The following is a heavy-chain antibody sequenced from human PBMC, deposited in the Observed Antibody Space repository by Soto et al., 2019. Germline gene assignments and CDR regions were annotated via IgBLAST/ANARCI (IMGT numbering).Heavy chain of an antibody. D-gene: IGHD3-22*01. CDR3: AREMIRGDAFDI. V-gene: IGHV3-13*05. Sequence: GSLRLSCAASGFTFSSYDMHWVRQATGKGLEWVSAIGTAGDPYYPGSVKGRFTISRENAKNSLYLQMNSLRAGDTAVYYCAREMIRGDAFDIWGQGTMVTVSS. CDR2: IGTAGDP. J-gene: IGHJ3*02. CDR1: GFTFSSYD.